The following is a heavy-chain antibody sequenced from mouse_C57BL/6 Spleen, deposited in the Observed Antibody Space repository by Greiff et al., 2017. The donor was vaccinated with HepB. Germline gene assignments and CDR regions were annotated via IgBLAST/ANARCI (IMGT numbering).Heavy chain of an antibody. Sequence: VQLQQSGAELMKPGASVKLSCKATGYTFTGYWIEWVKQRPGHGLEWIGEILPGSGSTNYNEKFKGKATFTADTSSNTAYMQLSSLTTEDSAIYYCARGGYYYGSSSYAMDYWGQGTSVTVSS. J-gene: IGHJ4*01. CDR2: ILPGSGST. V-gene: IGHV1-9*01. D-gene: IGHD1-1*01. CDR1: GYTFTGYW. CDR3: ARGGYYYGSSSYAMDY.